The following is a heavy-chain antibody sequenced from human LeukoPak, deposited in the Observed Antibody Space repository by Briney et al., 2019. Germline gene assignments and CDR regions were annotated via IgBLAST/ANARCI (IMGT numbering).Heavy chain of an antibody. CDR1: GYTFTSYA. Sequence: GASVKVSCTASGYTFTSYAMHWVRQAPGQRLEWMGWINAGNGNTKYSQKFQGRVTITRDTSASTAYMELSSLRSEDTAVYYCARLPAGYCSSTSCYAFDYWGQGTLVTVSS. V-gene: IGHV1-3*01. CDR2: INAGNGNT. J-gene: IGHJ4*02. D-gene: IGHD2-2*01. CDR3: ARLPAGYCSSTSCYAFDY.